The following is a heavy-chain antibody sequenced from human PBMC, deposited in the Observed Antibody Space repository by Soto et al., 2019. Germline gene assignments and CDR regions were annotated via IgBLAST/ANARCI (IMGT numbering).Heavy chain of an antibody. Sequence: QVQLVESGGGVVQPGRSLRLSCAASGFNFRTYGIHRVRQAPGKGLEWVALISKDGSHSYYAHSVKGRFTTSRDNSQNKAFLQVNSLRADDTAVYFCARGTDYADLGNAEYFHPWGQGTLVTVSS. V-gene: IGHV3-30*03. CDR2: ISKDGSHS. CDR3: ARGTDYADLGNAEYFHP. CDR1: GFNFRTYG. D-gene: IGHD4-17*01. J-gene: IGHJ1*01.